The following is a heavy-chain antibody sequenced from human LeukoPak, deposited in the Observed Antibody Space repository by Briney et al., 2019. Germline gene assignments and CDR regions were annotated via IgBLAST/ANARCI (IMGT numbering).Heavy chain of an antibody. CDR3: ARVISSGYGNYFDY. CDR1: GGSFSGYY. J-gene: IGHJ4*02. D-gene: IGHD5-12*01. CDR2: INHSGST. Sequence: PSETLSLTCAVPGGSFSGYYWSWIRQPPGKGLEWIGEINHSGSTKYNPSLKSRVTISVDRSKNQFSLKLSSVTAADTAVYYCARVISSGYGNYFDYWGQGTLVTVSS. V-gene: IGHV4-34*01.